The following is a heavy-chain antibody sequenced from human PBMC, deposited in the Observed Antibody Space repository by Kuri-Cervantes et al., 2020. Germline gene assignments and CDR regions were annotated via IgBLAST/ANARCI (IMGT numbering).Heavy chain of an antibody. V-gene: IGHV4-34*01. CDR3: ARGRRRQWLVTYFDY. CDR1: GGSISSYY. J-gene: IGHJ4*02. D-gene: IGHD6-19*01. Sequence: SETLSLTCTVSGGSISSYYWSWIRQPPGKGLEWIGEINHSGSTNYNPSLKSRVTISVDTSKNQFSLKLSSVTAADTAVYYCARGRRRQWLVTYFDYWGQGTLVTVSS. CDR2: INHSGST.